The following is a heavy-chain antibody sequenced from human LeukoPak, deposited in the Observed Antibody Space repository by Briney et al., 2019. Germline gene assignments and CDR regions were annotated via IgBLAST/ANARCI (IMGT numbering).Heavy chain of an antibody. V-gene: IGHV4-39*07. CDR2: INHGEST. Sequence: SETLSLTCSVSGGSISSTSHYWGWIRQPPGKGLEWIGEINHGESTNYNPSLKSRATLSVDTSKNQFSLKLTSVTAADTAVYYCARGRTYYYDTSGYYPSIYYGMDVWGQGSTVIVSS. CDR1: GGSISSTSHY. J-gene: IGHJ6*02. D-gene: IGHD3-22*01. CDR3: ARGRTYYYDTSGYYPSIYYGMDV.